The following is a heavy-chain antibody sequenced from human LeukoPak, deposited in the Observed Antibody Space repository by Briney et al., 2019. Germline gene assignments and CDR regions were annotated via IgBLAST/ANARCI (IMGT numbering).Heavy chain of an antibody. V-gene: IGHV1-58*02. CDR1: GFTFTSSA. D-gene: IGHD1-1*01. J-gene: IGHJ4*02. Sequence: GTSVKVSCKASGFTFTSSAMQWVRQARGQRLEWIGWIVVGSGNTNYAQKFQERVTITRDMSTSTAYMELSSLRSEDTAVYYCAAQLEYLGGDRSPTGYWGQGTLVIVSS. CDR2: IVVGSGNT. CDR3: AAQLEYLGGDRSPTGY.